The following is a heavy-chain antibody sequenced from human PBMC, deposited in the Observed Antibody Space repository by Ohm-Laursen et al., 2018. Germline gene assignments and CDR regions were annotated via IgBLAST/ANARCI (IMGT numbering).Heavy chain of an antibody. CDR2: ISGSGGNT. J-gene: IGHJ4*02. V-gene: IGHV3-23*01. CDR1: GSTFGNYA. CDR3: ALPTSIAAAGSGLEDY. Sequence: SLRLSCAASGSTFGNYAMNWVRQAPGKGLEWVSYISGSGGNTDYADSVKGRFTISRDNSKNTLFLQMNSLRAEDTAVYYCALPTSIAAAGSGLEDYWGQGTLVTVSS. D-gene: IGHD6-13*01.